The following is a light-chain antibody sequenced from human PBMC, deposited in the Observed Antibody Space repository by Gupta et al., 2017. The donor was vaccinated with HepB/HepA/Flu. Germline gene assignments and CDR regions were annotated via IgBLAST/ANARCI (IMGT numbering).Light chain of an antibody. CDR2: PSS. J-gene: IGKJ4*01. Sequence: DIQMTQSPSSVSASVGDRVTITCRASQGISGWLAWYQQKPGKAPNLLIFPSSRLQSGVPSRFSGSGSGTDFTLTISSLQPEGFATYYCQQTNTLPLTFGGGTKVEIK. V-gene: IGKV1D-12*01. CDR3: QQTNTLPLT. CDR1: QGISGW.